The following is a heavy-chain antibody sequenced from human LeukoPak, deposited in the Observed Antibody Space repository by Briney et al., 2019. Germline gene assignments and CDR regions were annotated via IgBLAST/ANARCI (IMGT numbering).Heavy chain of an antibody. V-gene: IGHV3-21*01. D-gene: IGHD3-16*02. J-gene: IGHJ5*02. CDR3: ARGSSMITFGGVIVS. Sequence: PGGSLRLSCAASGLTFSSYSMNWVRQAPGKGLEWVSSISSSSSYIYYADSVKGRFTISRDNAKNSLYLQMNSLRAEDTAVYYCARGSSMITFGGVIVSWGQGTLVTVSS. CDR2: ISSSSSYI. CDR1: GLTFSSYS.